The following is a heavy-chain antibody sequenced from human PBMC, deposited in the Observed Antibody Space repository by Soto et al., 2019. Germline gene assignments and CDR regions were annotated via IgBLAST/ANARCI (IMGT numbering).Heavy chain of an antibody. CDR1: GDSVSNNSTA. D-gene: IGHD4-17*01. V-gene: IGHV6-1*01. J-gene: IGHJ3*02. Sequence: QTLSLSCAISGDSVSNNSTAWNWIRQSPSRGLEWLGRTYYRSKWYNDYAVSVKSRVIINPDTSKNQFSLQLNSVTPEDTAVYYCARERYGDYGRGTFDIWGQGTMVTVSS. CDR3: ARERYGDYGRGTFDI. CDR2: TYYRSKWYN.